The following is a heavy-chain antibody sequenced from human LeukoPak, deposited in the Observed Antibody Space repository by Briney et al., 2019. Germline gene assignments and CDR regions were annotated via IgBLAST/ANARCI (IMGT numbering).Heavy chain of an antibody. CDR2: INPDGATT. CDR3: ARDWQDYYDSSGYYTSNFDY. V-gene: IGHV3-74*01. D-gene: IGHD3-22*01. Sequence: GGSLRLSCAASGFTFRNYWMHWVRQAPGKGLVWVSRINPDGATTDYAGSVKGRFTISRDNAKNMVYLQMDSLRAEDTAVYYCARDWQDYYDSSGYYTSNFDYWGQGTLVTVSS. CDR1: GFTFRNYW. J-gene: IGHJ4*02.